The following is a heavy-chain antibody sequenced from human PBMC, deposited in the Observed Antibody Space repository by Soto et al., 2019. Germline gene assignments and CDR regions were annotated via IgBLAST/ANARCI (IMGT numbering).Heavy chain of an antibody. Sequence: QVQLVESGGGVVQPGRSLRLSCAASGFTFSSYGMHWVRQAPGKGLEWVAVISYDGSNKYYADSVKGRFTISRDNSKNTLYLQINSLRAEDTAVYYCAKDIRFLEWLLYSYGMDVWGQGTTVTVSS. V-gene: IGHV3-30*18. D-gene: IGHD3-3*01. CDR1: GFTFSSYG. CDR2: ISYDGSNK. CDR3: AKDIRFLEWLLYSYGMDV. J-gene: IGHJ6*02.